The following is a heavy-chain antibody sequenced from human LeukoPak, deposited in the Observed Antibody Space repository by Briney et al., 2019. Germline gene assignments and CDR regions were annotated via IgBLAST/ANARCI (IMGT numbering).Heavy chain of an antibody. Sequence: SETLPLTCTVSGYSISSGYYWGWIRQPPGRELEWIASIYYRGSTHYNPSLASLKSRVTISGDTSKNQFSLKLRSVTAADTAVYYCARHGSRYGAREAAADYWGQGTLVTVSS. V-gene: IGHV4-38-2*02. CDR2: IYYRGST. J-gene: IGHJ4*02. CDR1: GYSISSGYY. CDR3: ARHGSRYGAREAAADY. D-gene: IGHD6-13*01.